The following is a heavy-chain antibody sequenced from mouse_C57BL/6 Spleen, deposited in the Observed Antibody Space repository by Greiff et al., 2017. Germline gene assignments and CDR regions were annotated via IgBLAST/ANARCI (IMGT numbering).Heavy chain of an antibody. J-gene: IGHJ2*01. CDR1: GYSFTGYY. V-gene: IGHV1-42*01. CDR2: INPSTGGT. D-gene: IGHD2-1*01. Sequence: VQLQQSGPELVKPGASVKISCKASGYSFTGYYMNWVKQSPEKSLEWIGEINPSTGGTTYNQKFKAKATLTVDKSSSTAYMQLKSLTSEDSAVYYCARSDGNYGNYWGQGTTLTVSS. CDR3: ARSDGNYGNY.